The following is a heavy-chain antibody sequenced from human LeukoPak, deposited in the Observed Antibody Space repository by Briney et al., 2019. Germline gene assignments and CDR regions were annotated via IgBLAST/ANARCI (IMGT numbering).Heavy chain of an antibody. J-gene: IGHJ6*02. CDR3: AREESAHYYGMDV. Sequence: GGSLRLSCAASGFTFSSYAMSWVRRAPGKGLEWISAISGSGGSTYYADSVKGRFTISRDNSKNTLYLQMNSLRAEDTAVYYCAREESAHYYGMDVWGQGTSVTVSS. D-gene: IGHD2/OR15-2a*01. CDR2: ISGSGGST. CDR1: GFTFSSYA. V-gene: IGHV3-23*01.